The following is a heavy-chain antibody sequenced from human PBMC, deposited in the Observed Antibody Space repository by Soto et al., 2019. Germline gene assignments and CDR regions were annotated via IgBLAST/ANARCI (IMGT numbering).Heavy chain of an antibody. D-gene: IGHD6-13*01. CDR1: GFAFSNYS. Sequence: GGSLRLSCVASGFAFSNYSMNWVRQAPGKGLEWVSYIRSSGSPTYYAGSVKGRFTISRDNAKNSLYLQMNSLRAEDTAVYYCARDIWQQDDAFDIWGQGTMVTVSS. CDR2: IRSSGSPT. J-gene: IGHJ3*02. CDR3: ARDIWQQDDAFDI. V-gene: IGHV3-48*04.